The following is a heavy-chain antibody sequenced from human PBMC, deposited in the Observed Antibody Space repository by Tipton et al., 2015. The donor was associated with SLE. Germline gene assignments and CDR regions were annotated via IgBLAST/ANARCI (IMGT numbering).Heavy chain of an antibody. CDR3: ARVHITSRNWFDP. CDR1: GFTFSAYA. CDR2: ISGSGIDT. Sequence: SLRLSCAASGFTFSAYAMSWVRQAPGKGLEWVSLISGSGIDTYYADSVKGRFTISSDKSKNTLYLQMNSLRAEDTAVYYCARVHITSRNWFDPWGQGTLVTVSS. V-gene: IGHV3-23*01. J-gene: IGHJ5*02. D-gene: IGHD2-2*01.